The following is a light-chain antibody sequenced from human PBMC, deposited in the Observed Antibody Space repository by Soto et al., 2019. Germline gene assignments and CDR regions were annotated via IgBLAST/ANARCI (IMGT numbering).Light chain of an antibody. CDR2: WAS. CDR3: QQYYGTLYT. Sequence: DIVMTQSPDSLSVSLGERATINFKSSQSIFYISNNKNYLAWYQQKPGQPPKLLIYWASTRESRVPDRFSGSGSGTDFTLTISSLQAEDVAVYYCQQYYGTLYTFGQGTRLEI. J-gene: IGKJ5*01. V-gene: IGKV4-1*01. CDR1: QSIFYISNNKNY.